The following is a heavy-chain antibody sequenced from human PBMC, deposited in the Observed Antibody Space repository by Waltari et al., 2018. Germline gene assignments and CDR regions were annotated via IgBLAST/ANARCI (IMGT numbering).Heavy chain of an antibody. Sequence: QVQLRESGPGLVRSSETLSLTCTVSGHSVTNDFYWAWIRQSPGGGLEWIASIYHTGRSHYNSSLKSRVSISTDMSTKQFFLTLTHLTAADTAVYYCAEEGNTTAGLFDSWGQGTLVTVSS. CDR2: IYHTGRS. V-gene: IGHV4-38-2*02. J-gene: IGHJ4*02. CDR1: GHSVTNDFY. CDR3: AEEGNTTAGLFDS. D-gene: IGHD6-25*01.